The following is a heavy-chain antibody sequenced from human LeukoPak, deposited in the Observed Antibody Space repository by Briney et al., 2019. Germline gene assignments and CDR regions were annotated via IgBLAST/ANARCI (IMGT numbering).Heavy chain of an antibody. D-gene: IGHD4-17*01. CDR2: ISYSGST. V-gene: IGHV4-59*01. CDR1: GGSISPYY. J-gene: IGHJ4*02. CDR3: ARAGSYRLTTTL. Sequence: SETLSLTCAVSGGSISPYYWMWIRQPPGKGLEWIGYISYSGSTSFNPSLKSRVTISLDTSTNQVSLKLRFVTAADTAVYYCARAGSYRLTTTLWGQGTLVTVSS.